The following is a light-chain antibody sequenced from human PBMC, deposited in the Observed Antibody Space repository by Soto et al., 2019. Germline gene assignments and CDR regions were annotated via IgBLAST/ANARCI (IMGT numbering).Light chain of an antibody. CDR2: GAS. J-gene: IGKJ5*01. CDR1: QSVSSSF. CDR3: QQYGSSST. V-gene: IGKV3-20*01. Sequence: EIVLTQSPGTLSLSPGERATLSCRASQSVSSSFLSWYQQKRGQAPRLLMFGASSRATGIPDRFSGSGSGTDFTLTISRLEPEDFAVYYCQQYGSSSTFGQGTRLEIK.